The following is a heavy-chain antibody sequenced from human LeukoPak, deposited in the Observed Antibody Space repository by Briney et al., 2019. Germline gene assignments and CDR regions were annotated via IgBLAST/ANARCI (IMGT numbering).Heavy chain of an antibody. V-gene: IGHV1-2*02. J-gene: IGHJ4*02. Sequence: ASVKVSYKASGYTFTGYQMHWVRQAPGQGLEWMGWINPNSGGTNYAQEFQGRVTMTRDTSIGTAYMELSRLRSDDTAVYYCARDYYGSGSYSTDYWGQGTLVTVSS. D-gene: IGHD3-10*01. CDR3: ARDYYGSGSYSTDY. CDR1: GYTFTGYQ. CDR2: INPNSGGT.